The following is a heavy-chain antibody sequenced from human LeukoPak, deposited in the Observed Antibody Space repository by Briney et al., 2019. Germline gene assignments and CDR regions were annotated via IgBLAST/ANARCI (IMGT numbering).Heavy chain of an antibody. J-gene: IGHJ4*02. CDR1: GGSLNGYY. Sequence: PSETLSLTCSVYGGSLNGYYWRWIRQPPGKGLEWFGEISHSGTTNYNPSLTSRVTLSLDTSKNQFSLKLNSAPDADTAVYYCARVPLRFLEPFDYWGQGTLVTVSS. D-gene: IGHD3-3*01. CDR2: ISHSGTT. CDR3: ARVPLRFLEPFDY. V-gene: IGHV4-34*01.